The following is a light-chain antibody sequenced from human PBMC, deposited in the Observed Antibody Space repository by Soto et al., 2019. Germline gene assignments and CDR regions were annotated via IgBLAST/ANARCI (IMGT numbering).Light chain of an antibody. V-gene: IGKV1D-8*01. J-gene: IGKJ4*01. CDR2: AAS. CDR3: QQYYNFPLT. Sequence: VIWMTQSPSLLSASTGERVTISCRMRRGISNYLAWYQQKPGKAPELLIYAASTLQSGVPSRFNASGSGTDFTLTISSLQSEDFATYYCQQYYNFPLTFGGGTKVEIK. CDR1: RGISNY.